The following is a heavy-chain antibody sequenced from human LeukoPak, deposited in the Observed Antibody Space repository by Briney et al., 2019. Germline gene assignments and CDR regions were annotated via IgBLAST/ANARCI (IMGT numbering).Heavy chain of an antibody. CDR3: AKDVSLGFCSGGSCSAHFDC. Sequence: GGSLRLSCAASGFTFDDYAMHWVRQVPGKGLEWVAGISWNSGTIAYVHSVKGRFTISRDNAKNSLYLQMDSLRVDDMAFYYCAKDVSLGFCSGGSCSAHFDCWGQGTLVTVFS. J-gene: IGHJ4*02. V-gene: IGHV3-9*03. D-gene: IGHD2-15*01. CDR2: ISWNSGTI. CDR1: GFTFDDYA.